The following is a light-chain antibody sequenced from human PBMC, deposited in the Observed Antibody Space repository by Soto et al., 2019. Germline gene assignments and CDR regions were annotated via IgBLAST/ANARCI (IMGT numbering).Light chain of an antibody. CDR3: QEYGTSRA. Sequence: EIVLTQSPGTLSLSPGVRATLSCRASQSVSSSYLAWYQKKPGQAPRLLIHGASSRATGIPDRFSGSGSGTDFILTISRLEPEDSAVYYCQEYGTSRAFGQGTTVEIK. CDR1: QSVSSSY. J-gene: IGKJ1*01. CDR2: GAS. V-gene: IGKV3-20*01.